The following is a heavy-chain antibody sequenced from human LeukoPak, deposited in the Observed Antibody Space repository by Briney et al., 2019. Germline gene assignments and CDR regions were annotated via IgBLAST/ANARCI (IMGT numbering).Heavy chain of an antibody. CDR1: GGSFSGYY. V-gene: IGHV4-34*01. CDR3: ARSYYYDSSGYTDDY. D-gene: IGHD3-22*01. J-gene: IGHJ4*02. CDR2: INHSGST. Sequence: SETLSLTCAVYGGSFSGYYWSWIRQPPGKGLEWIGEINHSGSTNYNPSLKSRVTMSVDTSKNQFSLKLSSVTAADTAVYYCARSYYYDSSGYTDDYWGQGTLVTVSS.